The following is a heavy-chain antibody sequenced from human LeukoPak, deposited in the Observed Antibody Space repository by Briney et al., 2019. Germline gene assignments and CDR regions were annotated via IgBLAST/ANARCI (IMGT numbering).Heavy chain of an antibody. J-gene: IGHJ3*02. V-gene: IGHV3-15*01. CDR3: ATEGGSGSYYGDDGFDM. CDR2: VKSKADDGTT. Sequence: SGGSLGLSCEASGFSFTNTWMSWVRQAPGKGLEWVGRVKSKADDGTTDYAAPVQGRFTISRDDSKNTLSLQMNSLKTEDTAVYYCATEGGSGSYYGDDGFDMWGQGTMVTVSS. D-gene: IGHD3-10*01. CDR1: GFSFTNTW.